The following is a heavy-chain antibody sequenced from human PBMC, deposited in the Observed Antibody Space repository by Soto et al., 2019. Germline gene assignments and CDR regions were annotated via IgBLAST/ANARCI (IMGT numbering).Heavy chain of an antibody. J-gene: IGHJ6*02. D-gene: IGHD3-3*01. CDR1: GYTFTSYY. CDR2: INPSGGST. V-gene: IGHV1-46*01. CDR3: ARALEAFRVVIGYYYYGMDV. Sequence: WASVKVSCKASGYTFTSYYMHWVRQAPGQGLEWMGIINPSGGSTSYAQKFQGRVTMTRDTSTSTVYMELSSLRSEDTAVYYCARALEAFRVVIGYYYYGMDVWGQGTTVTVSS.